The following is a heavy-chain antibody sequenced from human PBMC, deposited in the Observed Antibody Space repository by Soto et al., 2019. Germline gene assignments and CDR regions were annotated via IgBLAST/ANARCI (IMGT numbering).Heavy chain of an antibody. Sequence: PETLSLTCTVSNYSISSGYYWGWIRQSPGEGLEWIVSMYHSGTTYYNPSLKSRVTISIDTSKNQFSLKLTSVTSADTAVYFCARVAFGPIDYWGQGTLVTVSS. J-gene: IGHJ4*02. CDR2: MYHSGTT. V-gene: IGHV4-38-2*02. D-gene: IGHD3-16*01. CDR3: ARVAFGPIDY. CDR1: NYSISSGYY.